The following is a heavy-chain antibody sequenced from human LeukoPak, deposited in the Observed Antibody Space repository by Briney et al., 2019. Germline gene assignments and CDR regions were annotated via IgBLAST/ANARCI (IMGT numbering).Heavy chain of an antibody. V-gene: IGHV4-39*07. J-gene: IGHJ3*02. Sequence: PSETLSLTCTVSGGSISSSSYYWGWIRQPPGKGLEWIGSIYYSGSTYYNPSLKSRVTISVDTSKNQFSLKLSSVTAADTAVYYCARALKGAFDIWGQGTMVTVSS. CDR1: GGSISSSSYY. CDR2: IYYSGST. CDR3: ARALKGAFDI.